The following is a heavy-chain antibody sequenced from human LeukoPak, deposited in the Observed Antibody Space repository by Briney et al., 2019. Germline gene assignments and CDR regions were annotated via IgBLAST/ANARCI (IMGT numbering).Heavy chain of an antibody. CDR2: INHSGST. CDR3: ATLPWSGGDCYSCVASDSAVGLIDY. J-gene: IGHJ4*02. D-gene: IGHD2-21*02. Sequence: PSETLSLTCAVYGGSFSGYYWSWIRQPPGKGLEWIGEINHSGSTNYNPSLKSRVTISVDTSKNQFSLKLSSVTAADTAVYYCATLPWSGGDCYSCVASDSAVGLIDYLGQGTLVTVSS. CDR1: GGSFSGYY. V-gene: IGHV4-34*01.